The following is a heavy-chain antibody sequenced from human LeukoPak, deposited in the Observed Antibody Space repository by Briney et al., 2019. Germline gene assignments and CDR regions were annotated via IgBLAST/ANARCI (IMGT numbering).Heavy chain of an antibody. CDR2: IGTSSTTI. CDR1: GFTLSSYT. V-gene: IGHV3-48*01. Sequence: GGSLRLSCAASGFTLSSYTMNWVRQPPGKGLEWVSNIGTSSTTIYYADSVKGRFTISRDNSKNTLYLQMNSLRAEDTAVYYCARDGGNVDLYWYFDLWGRGTLVTVSS. D-gene: IGHD3-16*01. CDR3: ARDGGNVDLYWYFDL. J-gene: IGHJ2*01.